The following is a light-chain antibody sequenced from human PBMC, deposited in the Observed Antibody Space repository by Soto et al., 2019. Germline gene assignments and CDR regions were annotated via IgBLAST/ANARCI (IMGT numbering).Light chain of an antibody. CDR1: SSNIEKNN. J-gene: IGLJ2*01. CDR2: RNN. V-gene: IGLV1-47*01. Sequence: QSVLTQPPSASGTPGQRVSISCSGSSSNIEKNNVYWYQQLPGTAPKLLLYRNNQRPSGVPDRFSGSKSGTSASLAISGLRSDDETDYYCAAWDDSLSGPVFGGGTKLTVL. CDR3: AAWDDSLSGPV.